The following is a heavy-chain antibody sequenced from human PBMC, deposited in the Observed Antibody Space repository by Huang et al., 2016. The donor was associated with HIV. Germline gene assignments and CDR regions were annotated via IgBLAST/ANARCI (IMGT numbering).Heavy chain of an antibody. CDR1: GFTFCSYA. CDR2: TTSSVGTT. D-gene: IGHD3-22*01. V-gene: IGHV3-23*04. CDR3: AKHLGGRRAFTFIVLFCAFDM. J-gene: IGHJ3*02. Sequence: EVQLVESGGGLAKPGGSMRLSCTASGFTFCSYALNWVRQAPGNGLECVSRTTSSVGTTYYATSWKGLFTISRDKSKNPLYLQINSLSAEDTAFYDCAKHLGGRRAFTFIVLFCAFDMWGQGTMVTVSS.